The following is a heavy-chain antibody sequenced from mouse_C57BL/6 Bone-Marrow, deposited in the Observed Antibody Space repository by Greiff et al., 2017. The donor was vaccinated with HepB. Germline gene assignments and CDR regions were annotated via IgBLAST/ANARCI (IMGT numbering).Heavy chain of an antibody. Sequence: VQRVESGPGLVAPSQSLSITCTVSGFSLTSYAISWVRQPPGKGLEWLGVIWTGGGTNYNSALKSRLSISKDNSKSQVFLKMNSLQTDDTARYYCARNRGYRDYAMDYWGQGTSVTVSS. CDR1: GFSLTSYA. J-gene: IGHJ4*01. D-gene: IGHD2-14*01. V-gene: IGHV2-9-1*01. CDR2: IWTGGGT. CDR3: ARNRGYRDYAMDY.